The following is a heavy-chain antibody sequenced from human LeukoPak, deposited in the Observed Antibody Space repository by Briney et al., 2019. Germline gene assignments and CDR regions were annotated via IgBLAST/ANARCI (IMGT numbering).Heavy chain of an antibody. J-gene: IGHJ4*02. CDR1: GYSFTDYW. CDR3: ARVERYVSTGYLGGFDF. Sequence: TGESLKISCKGSGYSFTDYWIGWVRQMPGKGLEWMGILFRGDSDHRYSPTFQGQVTISVDKSINTAYLQRGNLRASDSAMYFCARVERYVSTGYLGGFDFWGQGTLVTVSS. CDR2: LFRGDSDH. D-gene: IGHD3-22*01. V-gene: IGHV5-51*01.